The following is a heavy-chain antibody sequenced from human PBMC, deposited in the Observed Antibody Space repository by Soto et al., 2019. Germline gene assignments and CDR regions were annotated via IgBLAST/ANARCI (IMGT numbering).Heavy chain of an antibody. J-gene: IGHJ6*02. CDR1: GGTFSSYA. D-gene: IGHD1-26*01. CDR3: ASAPVAATYYYGMDV. CDR2: IIPIFGTA. V-gene: IGHV1-69*12. Sequence: QVQLVQSGAEVKKPGSSVKVSCKASGGTFSSYAISWVRQAPGQGLEWMGGIIPIFGTANYAQKFQGRVTITADESTSTTYMEMSSRRSEDTAVYYCASAPVAATYYYGMDVWGQGTTVTVSS.